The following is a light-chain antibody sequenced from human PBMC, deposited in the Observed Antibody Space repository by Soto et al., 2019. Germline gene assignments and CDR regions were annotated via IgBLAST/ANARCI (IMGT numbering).Light chain of an antibody. CDR2: RAS. CDR1: QSISSN. V-gene: IGKV3-15*01. Sequence: EIVMTQSPATLSVSPGERATLSCRASQSISSNLAWYQQKLGQAPRLLIYRASTRATGIPVRFSGSGSGTEFTLTISSLQSEDFALYYCHQYENWPQTFGQGTKVEI. J-gene: IGKJ1*01. CDR3: HQYENWPQT.